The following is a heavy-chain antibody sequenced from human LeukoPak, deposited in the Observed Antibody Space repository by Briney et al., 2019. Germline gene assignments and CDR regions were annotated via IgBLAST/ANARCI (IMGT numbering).Heavy chain of an antibody. CDR3: ARLSSSWYQDWYFDL. Sequence: SETLSLTCTVSGGSISSYDWSWIRQPAGKGLEWTGRIYTSGSPNYNPSLKSRVTMSVDTSKKQFSLKLSSVTAADTAVYYCARLSSSWYQDWYFDLWGRGTLVTVSS. CDR1: GGSISSYD. J-gene: IGHJ2*01. D-gene: IGHD6-13*01. V-gene: IGHV4-4*07. CDR2: IYTSGSP.